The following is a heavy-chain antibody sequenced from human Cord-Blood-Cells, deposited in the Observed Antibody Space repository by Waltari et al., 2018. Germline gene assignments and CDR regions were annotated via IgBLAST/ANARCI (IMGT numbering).Heavy chain of an antibody. V-gene: IGHV1-18*01. D-gene: IGHD1-26*01. Sequence: QVQLVQSGAEVKKPGASVKVSCKASGYTFTSYGISWVRQAPGQGLEWMGWISAYNGNTNYAQKLQGRVTMTTGTSTSTAYMELRSLRSDDTAVYYCARDPSGSYYYYGMDVWGQGTTVTVSS. CDR1: GYTFTSYG. CDR3: ARDPSGSYYYYGMDV. CDR2: ISAYNGNT. J-gene: IGHJ6*02.